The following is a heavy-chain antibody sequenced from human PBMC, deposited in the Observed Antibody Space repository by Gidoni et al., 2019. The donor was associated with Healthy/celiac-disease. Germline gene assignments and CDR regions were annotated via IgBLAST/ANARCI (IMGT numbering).Heavy chain of an antibody. CDR1: GGSISSSSFS. V-gene: IGHV4-39*01. J-gene: IGHJ5*02. CDR3: ARAILTGFGGNWFDP. CDR2: LYYSGST. Sequence: QLQLQESGPGLVKPSETLSLTCTVPGGSISSSSFSWGWIRQPPGKGLEWIGSLYYSGSTYENPSLKSRVTISVDTAKNQFSLKLSSVTAADTAVYYCARAILTGFGGNWFDPWGQGTLVTVSS. D-gene: IGHD3-9*01.